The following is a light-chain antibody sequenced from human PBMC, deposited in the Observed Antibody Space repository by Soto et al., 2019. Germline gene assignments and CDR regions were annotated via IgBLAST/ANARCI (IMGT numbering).Light chain of an antibody. V-gene: IGLV1-44*01. CDR2: SNN. Sequence: QSVLTQPPSASGTPGQRVTISCSGSSSNIGSNTVNWYQQLPGTAPKLLIYSNNQRPSGVPDRFSGSKSGTSASLAISGLQSEDEADYYCAAWGDSLNGPVFCVGTKLTVL. CDR3: AAWGDSLNGPV. CDR1: SSNIGSNT. J-gene: IGLJ2*01.